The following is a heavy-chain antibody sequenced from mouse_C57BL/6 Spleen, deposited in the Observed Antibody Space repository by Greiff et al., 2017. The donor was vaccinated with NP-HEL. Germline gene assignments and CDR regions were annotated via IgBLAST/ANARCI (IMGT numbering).Heavy chain of an antibody. CDR1: GYTFTDYY. CDR2: INPYNGGT. J-gene: IGHJ3*01. Sequence: DVQLQESGPVLVKPGASVKMSCKASGYTFTDYYMNWVKQSHGKSLEWIGVINPYNGGTSYNQKFKGKATLTVDKSSSTAYMELNSLTSEDSAVYYCARSGVDDYDYDGAWFAYWGQGTLVTVSA. V-gene: IGHV1-19*01. D-gene: IGHD2-4*01. CDR3: ARSGVDDYDYDGAWFAY.